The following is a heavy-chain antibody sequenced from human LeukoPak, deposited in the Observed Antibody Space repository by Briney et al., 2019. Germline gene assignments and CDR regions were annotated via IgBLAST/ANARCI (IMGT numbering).Heavy chain of an antibody. Sequence: SETLSLTCTVSGGSISSSSYYWGWIRQPPGKGLEWIGNIYYSGSSYYNPSLKSRVTISVDTSKNQFSLKLTSVTAADTAVYYCARGSSSGRSGHDAFDIWGQGTMVTVSS. D-gene: IGHD3-10*01. CDR2: IYYSGSS. CDR3: ARGSSSGRSGHDAFDI. CDR1: GGSISSSSYY. V-gene: IGHV4-39*07. J-gene: IGHJ3*02.